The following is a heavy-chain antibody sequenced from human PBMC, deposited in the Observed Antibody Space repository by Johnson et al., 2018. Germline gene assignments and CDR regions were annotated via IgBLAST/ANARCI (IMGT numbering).Heavy chain of an antibody. J-gene: IGHJ6*03. CDR2: IRSKANSYAT. D-gene: IGHD2-2*01. Sequence: VQLVESGGGLVQPGGSLKLSCAASGFTFSGSAMHWVRQASGKGLEWVGRIRSKANSYATAYAASVKGRFTISRDDSKNTAYLQMNSRKTEDTAVYYCTKPLGEGSSTSGDEPYYYYYMDVWGKGTTVTVSS. V-gene: IGHV3-73*01. CDR3: TKPLGEGSSTSGDEPYYYYYMDV. CDR1: GFTFSGSA.